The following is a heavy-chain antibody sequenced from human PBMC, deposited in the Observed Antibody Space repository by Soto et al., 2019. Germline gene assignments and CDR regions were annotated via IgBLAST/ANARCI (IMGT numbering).Heavy chain of an antibody. CDR3: AAFDPGPLGFDP. Sequence: GASVKVSCKASGFTFSSSAVQWVRQARGQRLEWIGKIVVGSGNTNYAQKFQERVTITRDMSKSTADMELSSLRSEDTAFYYCAAFDPGPLGFDPWGQGTLVTVSA. CDR1: GFTFSSSA. J-gene: IGHJ5*02. D-gene: IGHD3-9*01. CDR2: IVVGSGNT. V-gene: IGHV1-58*01.